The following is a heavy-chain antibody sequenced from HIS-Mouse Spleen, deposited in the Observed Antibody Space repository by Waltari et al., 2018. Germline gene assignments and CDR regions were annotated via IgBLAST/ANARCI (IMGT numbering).Heavy chain of an antibody. CDR3: AREIPYSSSWYDWYFDL. Sequence: QLQLQESGPGLVKPSETLSLTCTVSGGSISSSSYYWGWIRQPPGKGLEWIGSIFYSGTTSYNPSLKIRVTLSVDTSKNQFSLQLSSVTAADTAVYYCAREIPYSSSWYDWYFDLWGRGTLVTVSS. J-gene: IGHJ2*01. V-gene: IGHV4-39*07. D-gene: IGHD6-13*01. CDR1: GGSISSSSYY. CDR2: IFYSGTT.